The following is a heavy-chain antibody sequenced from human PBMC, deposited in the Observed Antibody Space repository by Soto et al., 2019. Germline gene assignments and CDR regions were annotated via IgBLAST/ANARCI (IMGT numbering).Heavy chain of an antibody. Sequence: LSLTCTVSGGSISSNYWAWIRQPPGKGLEWIVYVYKSGSTNYNPSLKSRVTISEDTSKSQFSLKVNSMTAADTAVYYCARYRREAVAGYTLDNWGQGILVTVSS. J-gene: IGHJ4*02. V-gene: IGHV4-59*01. CDR1: GGSISSNY. CDR2: VYKSGST. CDR3: ARYRREAVAGYTLDN. D-gene: IGHD6-13*01.